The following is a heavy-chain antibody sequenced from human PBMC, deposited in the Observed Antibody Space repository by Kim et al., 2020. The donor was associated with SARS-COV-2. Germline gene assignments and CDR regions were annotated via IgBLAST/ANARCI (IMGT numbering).Heavy chain of an antibody. V-gene: IGHV3-74*01. CDR3: ARGTVHSGMDV. D-gene: IGHD1-1*01. CDR1: GFTLRCDW. CDR2: MSWEGSTT. J-gene: IGHJ6*02. Sequence: GGSLRLSCAASGFTLRCDWSESIRALPGKVQRWFRRMSWEGSTTHNADSVKVRLLISRDNAKNTLYLQMNSLRAEDTAVYYCARGTVHSGMDVWGQGTTVSVSS.